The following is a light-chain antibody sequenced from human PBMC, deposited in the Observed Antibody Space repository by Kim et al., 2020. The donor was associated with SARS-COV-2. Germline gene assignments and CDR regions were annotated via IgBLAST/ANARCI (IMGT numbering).Light chain of an antibody. CDR2: AAS. Sequence: DIQMTQSPASLSASVGDGVTITCRASQDIANYLVWYQQKPGKVPRVLVYAASALKSGVPSRFSGSRSGTDFTLTISNLQHEDVATYYCQKYDSAPWTFGQGTKVDIK. CDR1: QDIANY. V-gene: IGKV1-27*01. J-gene: IGKJ1*01. CDR3: QKYDSAPWT.